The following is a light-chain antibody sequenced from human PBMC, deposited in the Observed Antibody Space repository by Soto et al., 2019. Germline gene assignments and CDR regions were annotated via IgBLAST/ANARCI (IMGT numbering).Light chain of an antibody. Sequence: DIQMTQSPSSLSASVGDRVTITCRASQSISSYLNWYQQKPWKAPKLLIYAASSLQSGVPSRFSGSVSGTDFTLTISSLQPEDVATYYCQQSYSTPFTFGQGTRLEIK. CDR3: QQSYSTPFT. CDR2: AAS. CDR1: QSISSY. J-gene: IGKJ5*01. V-gene: IGKV1-39*01.